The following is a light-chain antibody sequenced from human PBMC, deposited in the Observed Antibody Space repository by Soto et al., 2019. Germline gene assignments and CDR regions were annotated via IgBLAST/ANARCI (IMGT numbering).Light chain of an antibody. CDR2: DAS. CDR3: QQCRNWPYT. J-gene: IGKJ4*01. CDR1: QNVYNN. Sequence: EIEMTQSPATLSVSPGEGATLSCKASQNVYNNLAWYQQRPGQPPRLLIYDASTRATGIPARFSGSGYGTEFALTISSIQSEDFAVYFCQQCRNWPYTFGEGTKVEIK. V-gene: IGKV3-15*01.